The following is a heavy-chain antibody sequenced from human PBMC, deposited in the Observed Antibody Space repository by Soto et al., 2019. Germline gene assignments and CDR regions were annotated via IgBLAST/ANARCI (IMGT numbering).Heavy chain of an antibody. J-gene: IGHJ4*02. CDR2: IYYSGST. Sequence: SHTCTVADGSISSGDYYWSWIRQPPGKGLEWIGYIYYSGSTYYNPSLKSRVTISVDTSKNQFSLKLSSVTAADTAVYYCVRFWPPPDYDTLAGYTDAFDYWGQGTLVTVSS. V-gene: IGHV4-30-4*01. CDR1: DGSISSGDYY. D-gene: IGHD3-9*01. CDR3: VRFWPPPDYDTLAGYTDAFDY.